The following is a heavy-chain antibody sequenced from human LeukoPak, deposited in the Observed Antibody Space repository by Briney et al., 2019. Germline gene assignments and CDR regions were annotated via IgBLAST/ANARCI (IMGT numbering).Heavy chain of an antibody. V-gene: IGHV3-43*01. CDR2: ICWDGGCT. CDR1: GFTFDDYV. Sequence: GGSLRLSCAASGFTFDDYVMYWVRQAPGKGLEGVSLICWDGGCTYYGGSVKGCFTISRDNSKNSLYLQMNSLRTEDTALYYCAKARMRTEGYYDSSGYDGGDYFDYWGQGTLVTVSS. D-gene: IGHD3-22*01. CDR3: AKARMRTEGYYDSSGYDGGDYFDY. J-gene: IGHJ4*02.